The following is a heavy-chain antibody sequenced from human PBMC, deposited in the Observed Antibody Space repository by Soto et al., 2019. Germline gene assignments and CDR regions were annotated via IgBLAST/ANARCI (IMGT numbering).Heavy chain of an antibody. J-gene: IGHJ4*02. CDR3: ARVIGDPDQIPNTLFDY. Sequence: PSETLSLTCTVSGGSISSGGYYWSWIRQHPGKGLEWIGYIYYSGSTYYNPSLKSRVTISVDTSKNQFSLKLSSVTAADTAVYYCARVIGDPDQIPNTLFDYWGQGTLVTVSS. CDR1: GGSISSGGYY. CDR2: IYYSGST. V-gene: IGHV4-31*03. D-gene: IGHD2-21*01.